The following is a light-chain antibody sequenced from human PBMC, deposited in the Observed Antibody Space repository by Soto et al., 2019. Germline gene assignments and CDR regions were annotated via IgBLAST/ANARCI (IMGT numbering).Light chain of an antibody. Sequence: EIVLTQSPGTLSLSPGERATLSCRASQSISSNYLAWYQQKPGQAPRLLIYVASSRASGIPDRFSGSGSGTDFTLTISKLEPEDFAVYYCQQYGSSLITFGQGTRLEI. CDR1: QSISSNY. CDR2: VAS. V-gene: IGKV3-20*01. CDR3: QQYGSSLIT. J-gene: IGKJ5*01.